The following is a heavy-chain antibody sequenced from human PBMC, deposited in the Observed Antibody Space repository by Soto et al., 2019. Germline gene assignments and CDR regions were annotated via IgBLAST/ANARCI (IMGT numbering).Heavy chain of an antibody. V-gene: IGHV4-34*01. D-gene: IGHD3-22*01. CDR3: ARATQFYYDSSGYSKNFDF. CDR1: GGSFSGYF. J-gene: IGHJ4*02. Sequence: SETLSLTCGVSGGSFSGYFWTWIRQPPGKGLEWIGEINHIGSTNYNPSLRSRLTISIDTSKNQFSLKMASVTAADTALYFCARATQFYYDSSGYSKNFDFWGQGTLVTVSS. CDR2: INHIGST.